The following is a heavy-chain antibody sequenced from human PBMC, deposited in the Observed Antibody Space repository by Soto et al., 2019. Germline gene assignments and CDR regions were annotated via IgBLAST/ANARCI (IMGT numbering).Heavy chain of an antibody. D-gene: IGHD1-7*01. Sequence: PSETLSLTCAVSSGSISSSNWWSWVRQPPGKGLEWIGEIYHSGSTNYNPSLKSRVTISVDNSKNQFSLKLSSVTSADTAVYYCASGTTLYYYYMDVWGKGTTVTVSS. J-gene: IGHJ6*03. CDR3: ASGTTLYYYYMDV. CDR1: SGSISSSNW. V-gene: IGHV4-4*02. CDR2: IYHSGST.